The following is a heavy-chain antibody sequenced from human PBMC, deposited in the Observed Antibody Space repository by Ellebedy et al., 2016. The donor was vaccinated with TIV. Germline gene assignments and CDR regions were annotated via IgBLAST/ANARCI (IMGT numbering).Heavy chain of an antibody. CDR2: VFHSGKIFTGNT. CDR3: ARHSAAPGKFDS. V-gene: IGHV4-59*08. J-gene: IGHJ4*02. CDR1: GDSISSHY. Sequence: GSLRLSXTASGDSISSHYWNWIRQPPGGGLEWIWCVFHSGKIFTGNTNSNPSLKCRVTFSVDTSKNQFSLRLRSVTAADTAVYYCARHSAAPGKFDSWGQGTLVTVSS. D-gene: IGHD6-13*01.